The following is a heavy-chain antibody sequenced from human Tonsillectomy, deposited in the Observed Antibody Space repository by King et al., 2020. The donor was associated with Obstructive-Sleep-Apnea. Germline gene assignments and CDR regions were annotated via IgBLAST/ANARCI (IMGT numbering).Heavy chain of an antibody. V-gene: IGHV3-30*04. CDR2: ISYDGSNK. CDR1: GFTFSSYA. J-gene: IGHJ4*02. CDR3: ARDLHLRPYLDY. Sequence: HVQLVESGGGVVQPGRSLRLSCAASGFTFSSYAMHWVRQAPGKGLEWVAVISYDGSNKYYADSVKGRFTISRDNSKNTLYLQMNSLRAEDTAVYYCARDLHLRPYLDYWGQGTLVTVSS. D-gene: IGHD4-17*01.